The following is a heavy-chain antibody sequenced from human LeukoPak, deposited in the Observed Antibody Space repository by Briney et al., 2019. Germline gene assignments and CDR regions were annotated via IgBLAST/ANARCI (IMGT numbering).Heavy chain of an antibody. V-gene: IGHV4-61*09. D-gene: IGHD2-21*02. CDR3: ARHSDPYCGGDCYSVYFQH. Sequence: PSETLSLTCTVSGGSISSGSYYWSWIRQPAGRGLEWIGHIYSSGSTYYNPSLKGRVTVSVDTSKNQFSLKLSSVTAADTAVYYCARHSDPYCGGDCYSVYFQHWGQGTLVTVSS. J-gene: IGHJ1*01. CDR2: IYSSGST. CDR1: GGSISSGSYY.